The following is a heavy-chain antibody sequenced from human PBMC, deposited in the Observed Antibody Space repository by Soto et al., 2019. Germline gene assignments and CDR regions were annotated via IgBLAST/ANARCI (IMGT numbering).Heavy chain of an antibody. CDR1: GFTFSSYW. D-gene: IGHD3-10*01. CDR2: IKEDGSEI. J-gene: IGHJ4*02. CDR3: VSSSGWTGDY. V-gene: IGHV3-7*02. Sequence: EVQLVESGGGLVQPGGSLRLSCVASGFTFSSYWMCWVRQVPGKGREWVANIKEDGSEIHYVASVKGRFTISRDNAKTSLYLQMSRLCVEDTAVFHCVSSSGWTGDYWGQGMVVTVSS.